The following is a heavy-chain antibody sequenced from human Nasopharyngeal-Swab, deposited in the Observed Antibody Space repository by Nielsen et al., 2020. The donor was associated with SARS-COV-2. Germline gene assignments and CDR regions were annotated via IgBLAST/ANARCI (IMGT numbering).Heavy chain of an antibody. V-gene: IGHV3-30-3*01. J-gene: IGHJ3*02. Sequence: VRQAPGKGLEWVAVISYDGSNKYYADSVKGRFTISRDNSKNTLYLQMNSLRAEDTAVYYCAREEVVATSWRAFDIWGQRTMVTVSS. CDR2: ISYDGSNK. CDR3: AREEVVATSWRAFDI. D-gene: IGHD5-12*01.